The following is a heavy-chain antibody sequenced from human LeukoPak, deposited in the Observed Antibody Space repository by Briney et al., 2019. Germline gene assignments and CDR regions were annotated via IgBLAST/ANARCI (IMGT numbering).Heavy chain of an antibody. J-gene: IGHJ6*02. CDR1: GFTVSSNY. D-gene: IGHD3-22*01. V-gene: IGHV3-53*04. Sequence: GGSLRLSCAASGFTVSSNYVSWVRQAPGKGLEWVSAIYSGGSTYYADSVKGRFTISRHNSKNTLYLQMNSLRAEDTAVYYCARALSIVEDYYYYGMDVWGQGTTVTVSS. CDR3: ARALSIVEDYYYYGMDV. CDR2: IYSGGST.